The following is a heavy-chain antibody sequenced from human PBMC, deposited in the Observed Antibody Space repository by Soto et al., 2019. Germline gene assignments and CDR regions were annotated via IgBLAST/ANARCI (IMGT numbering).Heavy chain of an antibody. CDR2: IYYIGST. J-gene: IGHJ4*02. D-gene: IGHD1-26*01. Sequence: QVQLQESGPGLVKPSETLSLTCTVSGGSISSYYWCWIRQPPGKGLEWIGYIYYIGSTNYNPSLMIRVTKSVATSKHHFSPKLSLVTAADPAVYYCPRESGTVGDFDYWGQGTLVTVSS. CDR1: GGSISSYY. CDR3: PRESGTVGDFDY. V-gene: IGHV4-59*01.